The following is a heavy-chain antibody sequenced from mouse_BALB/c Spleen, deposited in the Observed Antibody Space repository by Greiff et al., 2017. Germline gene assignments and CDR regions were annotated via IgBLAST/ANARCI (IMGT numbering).Heavy chain of an antibody. CDR3: TRYYGDY. CDR1: GFTFSNYW. D-gene: IGHD1-2*01. V-gene: IGHV6-6*02. Sequence: EVKLMESGGGLVQPGGSMKLSCVASGFTFSNYWMNWVRQSPEKGLEWVAEIRLKSNNYATHYAESVKGRFTISRDDSKSSVYLQMNNLRAEDTGIYYCTRYYGDYWGQGTTLTVSS. J-gene: IGHJ2*01. CDR2: IRLKSNNYAT.